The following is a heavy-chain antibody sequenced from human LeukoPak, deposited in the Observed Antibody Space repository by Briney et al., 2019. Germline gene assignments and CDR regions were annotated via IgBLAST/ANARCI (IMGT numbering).Heavy chain of an antibody. D-gene: IGHD2-2*01. CDR3: SRDGRTPRSYYMDV. CDR2: ITTSGSII. J-gene: IGHJ6*02. V-gene: IGHV3-48*04. CDR1: GFTFSSYA. Sequence: GGSLRLSCAASGFTFSSYAMSWVRQAPGKGLEWVSYITTSGSIIHYADSVKGRFTVSRDNAKNSLYLQMNSLRAEDTAVYYCSRDGRTPRSYYMDVWGQGTTVTVSS.